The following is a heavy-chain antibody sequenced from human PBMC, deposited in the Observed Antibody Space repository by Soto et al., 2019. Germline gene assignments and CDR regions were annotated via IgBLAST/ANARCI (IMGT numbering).Heavy chain of an antibody. V-gene: IGHV1-46*01. Sequence: GSVKICCKASGYTFTSYYMHWVRQAPGQGLEWMGVINPSGGSTSYAQKFQGRVAMTRDTSTSTVYMELSSLRSEDAAVYYCAREAAIRYYFDYWGQGTLVTVSS. CDR1: GYTFTSYY. J-gene: IGHJ4*02. CDR3: AREAAIRYYFDY. D-gene: IGHD5-18*01. CDR2: INPSGGST.